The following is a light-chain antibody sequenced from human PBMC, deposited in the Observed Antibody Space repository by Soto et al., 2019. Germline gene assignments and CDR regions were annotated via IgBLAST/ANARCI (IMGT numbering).Light chain of an antibody. V-gene: IGKV3-15*01. Sequence: EIVMTQSPATLSVSPGERATLSCRASQSVSSNLAWYQQKPGQAPGLLTYVASTRATGIPARFSGSGSETEFTLTISSLQSEDSAVYYCQQYNKWPPLTFGGGTKVEIK. CDR1: QSVSSN. J-gene: IGKJ4*01. CDR2: VAS. CDR3: QQYNKWPPLT.